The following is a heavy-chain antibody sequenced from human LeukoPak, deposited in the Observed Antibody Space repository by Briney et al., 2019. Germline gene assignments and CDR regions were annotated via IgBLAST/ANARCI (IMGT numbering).Heavy chain of an antibody. CDR1: GFTFSTYA. J-gene: IGHJ4*02. Sequence: GGSLRLSCAASGFTFSTYAMHWVRQPPGKGLEYVSAISSNGDSTYYAKSVKGRFTISRDNSKNTLYLQMGTLREEDMAVYYCASIGKAARPDYWGQGTLVTVSS. D-gene: IGHD6-6*01. CDR2: ISSNGDST. V-gene: IGHV3-64*01. CDR3: ASIGKAARPDY.